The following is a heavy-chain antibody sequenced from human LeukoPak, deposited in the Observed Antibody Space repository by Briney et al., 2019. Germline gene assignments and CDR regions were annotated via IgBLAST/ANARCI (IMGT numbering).Heavy chain of an antibody. Sequence: SETLSLTCSVSGYSISSGYYWGWIRQPPGKGLQWIGSIYHSGSTYYNPSLKSRGTISVDTSKNQFSLKLGSVTAADTAVYSCARAPDYETSGYPYYFDYWGQGTLVTVSS. D-gene: IGHD3-22*01. CDR3: ARAPDYETSGYPYYFDY. V-gene: IGHV4-38-2*02. CDR2: IYHSGST. J-gene: IGHJ4*02. CDR1: GYSISSGYY.